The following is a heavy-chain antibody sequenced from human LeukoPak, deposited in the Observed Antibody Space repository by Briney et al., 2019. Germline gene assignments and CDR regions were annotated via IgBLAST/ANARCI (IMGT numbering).Heavy chain of an antibody. J-gene: IGHJ4*02. CDR1: GGSVNTSY. Sequence: SETLSLTCTVSGGSVNTSYWSWTRQPPGKGLEWIGYIYVSGSTNNNPSLKSRLTMSIDTSKNQFSLKLSSVTAADTAVYFCARQFAGGRASRYFDIWGQGTLVTVSS. CDR3: ARQFAGGRASRYFDI. D-gene: IGHD3-16*01. CDR2: IYVSGST. V-gene: IGHV4-59*08.